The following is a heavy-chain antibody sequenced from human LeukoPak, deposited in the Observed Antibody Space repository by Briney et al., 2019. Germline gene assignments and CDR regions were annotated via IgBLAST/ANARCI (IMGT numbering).Heavy chain of an antibody. Sequence: KTGGSLRLSCAASGFTSSDEYMSWIRQAPGKGLEWISCVSNSGSSIYYADSVKGRFSISRDNVKNSLYLQMNSLRVEDTAVYYCARDGAYSASNFWGQGTMVAVSS. CDR1: GFTSSDEY. J-gene: IGHJ3*01. CDR3: ARDGAYSASNF. CDR2: VSNSGSSI. V-gene: IGHV3-11*01. D-gene: IGHD6-13*01.